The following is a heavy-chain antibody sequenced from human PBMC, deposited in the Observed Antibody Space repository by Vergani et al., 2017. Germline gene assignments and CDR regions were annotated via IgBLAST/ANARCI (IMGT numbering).Heavy chain of an antibody. V-gene: IGHV1-69*09. Sequence: QVQLVQSGAEVKKPGSSVKVSCKASGGTFSSYTISWVRQAPGQGVEWMGRIIPILGIANYAQKFQGRVTITADKSTSTAYMELSSLRSEDTAVYYCAREKPLGIAVADINWFDPWGQGTLVTVSS. CDR2: IIPILGIA. CDR1: GGTFSSYT. J-gene: IGHJ5*02. D-gene: IGHD6-19*01. CDR3: AREKPLGIAVADINWFDP.